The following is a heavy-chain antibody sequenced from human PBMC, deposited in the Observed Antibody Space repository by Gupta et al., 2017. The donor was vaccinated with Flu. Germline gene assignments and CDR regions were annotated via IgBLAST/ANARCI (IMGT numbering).Heavy chain of an antibody. CDR3: ARLCATDTCPRNSLDI. D-gene: IGHD2-15*01. CDR1: AHSVSSARYH. V-gene: IGHV4-39*02. Sequence: QLQFQESGPHLINPSETLSLICTVSAHSVSSARYHCGWIRQPPGKELEWLGNSSYNGKNTYNPSLKSRVSVSLDTSKNHFSLSLTAVTAADAAVYFCARLCATDTCPRNSLDIWGPGTTVTV. CDR2: SSYNGKN. J-gene: IGHJ3*02.